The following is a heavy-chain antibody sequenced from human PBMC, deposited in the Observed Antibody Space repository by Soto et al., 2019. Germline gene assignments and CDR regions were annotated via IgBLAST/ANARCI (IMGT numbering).Heavy chain of an antibody. Sequence: SQTLSLTCAISGDSVSSYSAAWNWIRQSPSGGLEWLGRTYYRSRFFSDYAESVKSRIIINPDTSKNQFSLQLKSVTPEDTAVYYGVRDRYSSSGWFDPWGQGTQVTVSS. CDR2: TYYRSRFFS. J-gene: IGHJ5*02. V-gene: IGHV6-1*01. CDR1: GDSVSSYSAA. D-gene: IGHD2-15*01. CDR3: VRDRYSSSGWFDP.